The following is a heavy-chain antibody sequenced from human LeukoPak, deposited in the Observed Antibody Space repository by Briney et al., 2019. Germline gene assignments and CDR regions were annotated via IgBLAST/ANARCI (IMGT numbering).Heavy chain of an antibody. CDR1: GFNFGGSS. D-gene: IGHD1-7*01. CDR2: IRSKTYGGTT. Sequence: GGSLRLSCTASGFNFGGSSINWVRQAPGKGLEWVGFIRSKTYGGTTDYAASVQGRFTISRDDSKSIAYLQMSSLRAEDTAIYYCVREETIVAIRELSPRGQGTLVTVSS. J-gene: IGHJ4*02. V-gene: IGHV3-49*04. CDR3: VREETIVAIRELSP.